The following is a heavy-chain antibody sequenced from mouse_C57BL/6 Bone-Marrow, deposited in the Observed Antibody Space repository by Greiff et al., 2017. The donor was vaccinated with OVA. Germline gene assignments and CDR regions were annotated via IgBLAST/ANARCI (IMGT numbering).Heavy chain of an antibody. Sequence: DVKLQESGPGLVKPSQSLSLTCSVTGYSITSGYYWNWIRQFPGNKLEWMGYISYDGSNNYNPSLKNRISITRDTSKNQFFLKLNSVTTEDTATYYCARDRGYYYGVDFDVWGTGTTVTVSS. V-gene: IGHV3-6*01. J-gene: IGHJ1*03. CDR1: GYSITSGYY. CDR2: ISYDGSN. CDR3: ARDRGYYYGVDFDV. D-gene: IGHD1-1*01.